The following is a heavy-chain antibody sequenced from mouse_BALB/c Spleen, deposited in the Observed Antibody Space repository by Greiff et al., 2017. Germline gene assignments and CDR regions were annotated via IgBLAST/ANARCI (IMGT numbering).Heavy chain of an antibody. D-gene: IGHD2-1*01. V-gene: IGHV2-9-2*01. Sequence: QVQLQQSGPGLVAPSQSLSITCTVSGFSLTSYDISWIRQPPGKGLEWLGVIWTGGGTNYNSAFMSRLSISKDNSKSQVFLKMNSLQTDDTAIYYCVRDNIYYYAMDYWGQGTSVTVSS. J-gene: IGHJ4*01. CDR2: IWTGGGT. CDR3: VRDNIYYYAMDY. CDR1: GFSLTSYD.